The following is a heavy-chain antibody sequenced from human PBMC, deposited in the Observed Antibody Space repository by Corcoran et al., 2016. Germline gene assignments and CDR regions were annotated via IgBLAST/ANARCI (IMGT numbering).Heavy chain of an antibody. D-gene: IGHD1-26*01. CDR2: INPSGGST. CDR3: ARAYGITYAFDI. V-gene: IGHV1-46*01. Sequence: QVQLVQAGAEVKKPGASVKVSCKASGYTFTSYYMLWVRQAPGQGLEWMGIINPSGGSTSYAQKFQGRVTMTRDTSTSTVYMELRSLRSEDTDVYYCARAYGITYAFDIWGQGTMVTVSS. CDR1: GYTFTSYY. J-gene: IGHJ3*02.